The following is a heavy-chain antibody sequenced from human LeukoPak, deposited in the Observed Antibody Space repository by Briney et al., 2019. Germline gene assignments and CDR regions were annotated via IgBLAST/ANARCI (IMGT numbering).Heavy chain of an antibody. CDR2: FDPEDGET. Sequence: ASVKVSCKVSGYTLTELSMHWVRQAPGKGLEWMGVFDPEDGETIYAQKFQGRVTMTEDTSTDTAYMELSSLRSEDTAVYYCATLYDSSGYYYLWGQGTLVTVSS. CDR1: GYTLTELS. CDR3: ATLYDSSGYYYL. D-gene: IGHD3-22*01. V-gene: IGHV1-24*01. J-gene: IGHJ5*02.